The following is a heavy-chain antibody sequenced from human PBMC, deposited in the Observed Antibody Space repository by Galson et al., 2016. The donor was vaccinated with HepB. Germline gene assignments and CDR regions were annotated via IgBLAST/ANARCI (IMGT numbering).Heavy chain of an antibody. CDR3: AKDGYFASGSALYGMDV. Sequence: SLRLSCAASGFRFSSYAVSWVRQAPGKGLEWVSGISGSGGRTYYADSVKGRFTISRDNSKNTVYPQMNSLRVEDTALYYCAKDGYFASGSALYGMDVWGQGTTATVSS. CDR2: ISGSGGRT. D-gene: IGHD3-10*01. V-gene: IGHV3-23*01. J-gene: IGHJ6*02. CDR1: GFRFSSYA.